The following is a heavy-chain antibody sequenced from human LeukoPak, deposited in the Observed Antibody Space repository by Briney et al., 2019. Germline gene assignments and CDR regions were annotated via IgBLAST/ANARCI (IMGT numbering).Heavy chain of an antibody. J-gene: IGHJ6*02. Sequence: GGSLRLSCAASGFTFSSYAMSWVRQAPGKGLEWVSAISGSGGSTYYADSVKVRFTISRDNSKNTLYLQMNSLRAEDTAVYYCAKAMTTASYYYYYGMDVWGQGTTVTVSS. CDR3: AKAMTTASYYYYYGMDV. V-gene: IGHV3-23*01. CDR2: ISGSGGST. D-gene: IGHD4-11*01. CDR1: GFTFSSYA.